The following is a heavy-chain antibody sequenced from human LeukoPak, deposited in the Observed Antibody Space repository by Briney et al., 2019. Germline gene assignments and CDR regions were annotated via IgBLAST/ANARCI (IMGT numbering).Heavy chain of an antibody. V-gene: IGHV3-23*01. CDR3: AKSYGAVWNAAYFQH. CDR1: GFTLSSYA. J-gene: IGHJ1*01. D-gene: IGHD1-1*01. CDR2: ISSGGSEI. Sequence: GGSLRLSCAASGFTLSSYAMSWVRQAPGKGLEWVSGISSGGSEIYYADSAKGRFTISRDNSENTLYLQMNSLRVEDTAVYYCAKSYGAVWNAAYFQHWGQGAVVTVSS.